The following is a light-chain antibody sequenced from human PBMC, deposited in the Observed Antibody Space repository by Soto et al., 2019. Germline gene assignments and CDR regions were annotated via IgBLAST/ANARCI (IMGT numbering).Light chain of an antibody. Sequence: QLVLTQSPSASASLGASVKLTCTLSSGHSSYAIAWHQQQPEKGPRYLMNLNSDGSHNKGDGIPDRFSGSSSGAERYLPISSLQSEDEADYYCQTWGTGINWVFGGGTKLTVL. CDR3: QTWGTGINWV. J-gene: IGLJ3*02. CDR2: LNSDGSH. CDR1: SGHSSYA. V-gene: IGLV4-69*01.